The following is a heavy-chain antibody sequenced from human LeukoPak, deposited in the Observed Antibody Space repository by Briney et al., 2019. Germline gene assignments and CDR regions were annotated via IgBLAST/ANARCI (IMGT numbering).Heavy chain of an antibody. CDR3: ARERAAAGELYFDY. V-gene: IGHV4-30-2*01. CDR1: GGSISSGGYS. Sequence: SETLSLTCAVSGGSISSGGYSWSWIRQPPGKGLEWIGYIYHSGSTYYNPSLKSRVTISVDRSKNQFSLKLSSVTAADTAVYYCARERAAAGELYFDYWGQGTLVTVSS. J-gene: IGHJ4*02. D-gene: IGHD6-13*01. CDR2: IYHSGST.